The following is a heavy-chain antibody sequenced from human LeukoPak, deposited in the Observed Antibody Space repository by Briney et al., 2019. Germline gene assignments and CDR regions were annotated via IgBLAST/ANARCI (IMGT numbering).Heavy chain of an antibody. CDR1: GGSISSGSYY. Sequence: SETLSLTCTVSGGSISSGSYYWSWIRQPAGKGLEWIGRIYTSGSTNYNPSLKSRVTISVDTSKNQFSLKLSTVTAADTAVYYCARVKRDTAMVTPRDYYYYYMDVWGKGTTVTVSS. D-gene: IGHD5-18*01. J-gene: IGHJ6*03. CDR3: ARVKRDTAMVTPRDYYYYYMDV. V-gene: IGHV4-61*02. CDR2: IYTSGST.